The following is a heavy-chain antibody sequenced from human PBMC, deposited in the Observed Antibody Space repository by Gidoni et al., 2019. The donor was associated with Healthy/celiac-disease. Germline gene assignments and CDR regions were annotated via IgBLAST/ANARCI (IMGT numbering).Heavy chain of an antibody. CDR2: IYYSGST. Sequence: GLEWIGSIYYSGSTYYNPSLKSRVTISVDTSKNQFSLKLSSVTAADTAVYYCARHARRDVPFTNWGQGTMVTVSS. CDR3: ARHARRDVPFTN. D-gene: IGHD3-3*01. J-gene: IGHJ3*01. V-gene: IGHV4-39*01.